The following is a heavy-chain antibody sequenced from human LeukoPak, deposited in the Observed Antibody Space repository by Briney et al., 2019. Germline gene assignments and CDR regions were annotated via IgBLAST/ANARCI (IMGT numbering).Heavy chain of an antibody. Sequence: GGSLRLSCAASGFTFDDYAMHWVRQAPGKGLEWVSLISGDGGSTYYADSVKGRFTISRDNSKNSLYLQMNSLRTEDTALYYCAKDGGAYYDSSGFYSGDFDYWGQGTLVTVSS. V-gene: IGHV3-43*02. CDR3: AKDGGAYYDSSGFYSGDFDY. CDR2: ISGDGGST. CDR1: GFTFDDYA. D-gene: IGHD3-22*01. J-gene: IGHJ4*02.